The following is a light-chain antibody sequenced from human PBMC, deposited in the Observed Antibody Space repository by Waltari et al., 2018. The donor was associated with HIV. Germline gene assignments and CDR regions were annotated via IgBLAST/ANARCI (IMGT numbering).Light chain of an antibody. CDR1: SSDVGRYNL. V-gene: IGLV2-23*02. CDR2: EVT. J-gene: IGLJ1*01. Sequence: QSALTQPASVSGSPGQSITISCTGTSSDVGRYNLVSWYQQYPGKFPKLRTYEVTKRPSGVSNRVAGSKSGNTASLTISGLQAEDEADYYCCSYAGSRTYVFGTGTKVPVL. CDR3: CSYAGSRTYV.